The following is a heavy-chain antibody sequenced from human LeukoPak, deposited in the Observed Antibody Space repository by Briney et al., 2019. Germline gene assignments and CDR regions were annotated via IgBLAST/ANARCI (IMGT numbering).Heavy chain of an antibody. Sequence: PGGSLRLSCAASGFTFSSYWMHWVRQDPGKGLVWVSRINSDGSSTSYADSVKGRFTISRDNAKNTLYLQMNSLRAEDTAVYYCASARSSVAGHGNGYWGQGTLVTVSS. CDR1: GFTFSSYW. D-gene: IGHD6-19*01. CDR3: ASARSSVAGHGNGY. J-gene: IGHJ4*02. CDR2: INSDGSST. V-gene: IGHV3-74*01.